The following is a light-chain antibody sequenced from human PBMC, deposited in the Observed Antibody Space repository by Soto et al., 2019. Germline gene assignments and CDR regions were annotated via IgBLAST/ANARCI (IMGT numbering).Light chain of an antibody. J-gene: IGKJ5*01. V-gene: IGKV3-15*01. CDR3: QQRSNWPT. Sequence: IVMTQSPATLSVSPGERATLSCRASQSISSSIAWYQQRPGQAPRLLIYGASTRATGIPARFSGSGSGTDFTLTICSLESEDFAIYYCQQRSNWPTFGQGTRLEIK. CDR2: GAS. CDR1: QSISSS.